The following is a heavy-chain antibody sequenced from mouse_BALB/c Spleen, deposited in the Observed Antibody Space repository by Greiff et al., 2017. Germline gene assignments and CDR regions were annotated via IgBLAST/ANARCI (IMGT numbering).Heavy chain of an antibody. Sequence: QVQLKQSAAELARPGASVKMSCKASGYTFTSYTMHWVKQRPGQGLEWIGYINPSSGYTEYNQKFKDKTTLTADKSSSTAYMQLSSLTSEDSAVYYCARDYRYDEGADLDAMDYWGQGTSVTVSS. CDR1: GYTFTSYT. CDR2: INPSSGYT. CDR3: ARDYRYDEGADLDAMDY. V-gene: IGHV1-4*02. J-gene: IGHJ4*01. D-gene: IGHD2-14*01.